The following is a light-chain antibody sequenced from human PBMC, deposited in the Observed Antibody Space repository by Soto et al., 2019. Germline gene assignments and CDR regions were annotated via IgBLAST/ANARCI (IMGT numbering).Light chain of an antibody. V-gene: IGLV2-23*01. CDR1: SSDVGSYNL. CDR2: EGS. J-gene: IGLJ2*01. CDR3: CSYAASVV. Sequence: QSALTQPASVSGSPGQSITISCTGTSSDVGSYNLVSWYQQHPGEAPKLMIYEGSKRPSGVSNRFSGSKSGNTASLTISGLQAEDEADYYCCSYAASVVFGGGTQLTVL.